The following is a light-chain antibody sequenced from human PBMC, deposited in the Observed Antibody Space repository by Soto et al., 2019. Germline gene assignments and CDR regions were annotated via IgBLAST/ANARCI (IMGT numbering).Light chain of an antibody. V-gene: IGKV1-5*01. CDR2: DAS. J-gene: IGKJ1*01. CDR1: QSVSWW. Sequence: DIQMTQSPSTLSASVGHRLTSTCRSSQSVSWWLAWYPPIQGKAPRLLIYDASSLESGVPSSFRGSGSGTEFTLTISSLQPDDVAIDYCQHYNSYTWTFGQGTKVDIK. CDR3: QHYNSYTWT.